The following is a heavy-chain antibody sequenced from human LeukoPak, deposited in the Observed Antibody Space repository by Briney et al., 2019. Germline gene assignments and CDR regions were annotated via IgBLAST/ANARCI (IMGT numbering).Heavy chain of an antibody. J-gene: IGHJ4*02. Sequence: KPGGSLRLSCAASGFTFSSYSMNWVRQAPGKGLEWVSSISSSSSYIYYADSVKGRFTISRDNAKNLLYLQMNSLRAEDTAVYYCARDKDVYFDYWGQGTLVTVSS. CDR1: GFTFSSYS. CDR3: ARDKDVYFDY. CDR2: ISSSSSYI. V-gene: IGHV3-21*01.